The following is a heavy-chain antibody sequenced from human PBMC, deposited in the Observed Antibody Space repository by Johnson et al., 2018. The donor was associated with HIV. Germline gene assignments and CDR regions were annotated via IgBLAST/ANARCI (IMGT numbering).Heavy chain of an antibody. CDR1: KFTFSSYP. CDR3: AKGYGGNGGAFDI. D-gene: IGHD4-23*01. CDR2: ISYDGTNK. Sequence: QMLLVESGGGVVQPGRSLRLSCAASKFTFSSYPMHWVRQAPGKGLELVALISYDGTNKYYADSVKGRFTISRDNSKNTLYLQMNSLRAEDTAVYYCAKGYGGNGGAFDIWGQGKMVTVSS. V-gene: IGHV3-30*04. J-gene: IGHJ3*02.